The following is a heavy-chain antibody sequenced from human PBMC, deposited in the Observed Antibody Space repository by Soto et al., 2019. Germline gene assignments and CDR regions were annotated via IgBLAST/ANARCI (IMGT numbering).Heavy chain of an antibody. D-gene: IGHD2-8*01. CDR2: MNPNSGNT. Sequence: ASVKVSCKASGYTFTSYDINWVRQATGQGLEWLGWMNPNSGNTGYAQKFQGRVTMTRNTSISTAYMELSSLRSEDTAVYYCARGQIVLMVYALRPPEWFDSRGPGPLVTLSS. CDR1: GYTFTSYD. J-gene: IGHJ5*01. V-gene: IGHV1-8*01. CDR3: ARGQIVLMVYALRPPEWFDS.